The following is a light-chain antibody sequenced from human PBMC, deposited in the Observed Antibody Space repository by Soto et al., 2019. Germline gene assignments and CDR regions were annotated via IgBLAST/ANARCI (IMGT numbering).Light chain of an antibody. V-gene: IGKV1-39*01. CDR2: AAS. Sequence: DIQMTQSPSSLSASVGDRVTITCRASQSISSYLNWYRQKPGKAPKLLIYAASSLQSGVPSRFSGSGSGTDFTLTISSLQPEDFATYYCQQSYSTLRFTFGPGTKVDIK. J-gene: IGKJ3*01. CDR3: QQSYSTLRFT. CDR1: QSISSY.